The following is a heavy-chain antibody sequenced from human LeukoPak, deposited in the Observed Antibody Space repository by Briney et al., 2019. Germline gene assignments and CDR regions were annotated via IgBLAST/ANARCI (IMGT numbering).Heavy chain of an antibody. CDR1: GFTFSTYS. J-gene: IGHJ4*02. Sequence: AGGSLRLSCAASGFTFSTYSMNWVRQAPGKGLEWLSYISSGSSTIYYADSVKGRFTISRDNAKNSLYLQMNSLRDEDTAVYYCARGDSGGMDYWGQGTLVTVSS. CDR2: ISSGSSTI. V-gene: IGHV3-48*02. CDR3: ARGDSGGMDY. D-gene: IGHD3-16*01.